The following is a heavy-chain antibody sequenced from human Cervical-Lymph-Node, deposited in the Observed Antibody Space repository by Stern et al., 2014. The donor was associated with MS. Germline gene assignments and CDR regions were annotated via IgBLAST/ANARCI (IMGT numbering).Heavy chain of an antibody. CDR2: ISYSGNT. D-gene: IGHD3-3*01. J-gene: IGHJ4*02. CDR1: GGSVSSGSRY. Sequence: QLQLQESGPGLVKPSQTLSLTCTVSGGSVSSGSRYWSWIRQHPGKGLEWIGYISYSGNTYYSPSLQSRLTISMDTSKNQFYLKLRSVTAADTAIYYCARVTEFLRFFYPDYWGQGTLVTVSS. CDR3: ARVTEFLRFFYPDY. V-gene: IGHV4-31*03.